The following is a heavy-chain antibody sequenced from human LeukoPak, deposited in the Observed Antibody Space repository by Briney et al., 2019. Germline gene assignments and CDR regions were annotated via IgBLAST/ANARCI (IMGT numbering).Heavy chain of an antibody. V-gene: IGHV3-7*01. Sequence: GGSLRLSCVASGFTFSSYWMSWVRQAPGKGLEWVAIIKQDGSEKYYMDSVKGRFTISRDNAKNSLYLQMNSLRAEDTAVYYCARDTPLYADSPDAFDIWGQGTMVTVSS. CDR1: GFTFSSYW. J-gene: IGHJ3*02. CDR2: IKQDGSEK. D-gene: IGHD2/OR15-2a*01. CDR3: ARDTPLYADSPDAFDI.